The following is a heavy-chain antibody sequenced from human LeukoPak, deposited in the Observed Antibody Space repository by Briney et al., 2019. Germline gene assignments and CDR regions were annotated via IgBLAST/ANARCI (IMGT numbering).Heavy chain of an antibody. Sequence: GGSLRLSCAASGFIFSSYGMHWVRQAPGKGLEWVAFIRYDGSNTYYADSVKGRFTISRDNAKKSLYLQMNSLRADDTAVYYCARVLEAATFDPWGQGTLVTVSS. J-gene: IGHJ5*02. CDR3: ARVLEAATFDP. CDR2: IRYDGSNT. CDR1: GFIFSSYG. D-gene: IGHD2-15*01. V-gene: IGHV3-30*02.